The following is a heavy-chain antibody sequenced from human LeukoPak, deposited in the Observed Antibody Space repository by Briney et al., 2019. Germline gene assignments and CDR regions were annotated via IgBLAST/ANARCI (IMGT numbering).Heavy chain of an antibody. CDR3: ARPTPSFSSGWYNPYFGY. V-gene: IGHV3-30*04. J-gene: IGHJ4*02. Sequence: PGRSLRLSCAASGFTFSSYAMHWVRQAPGKGLDWVAVISYDGYNKYYADSVKGRFTISRDNSKNTLYLQMNSLRAEDTAVYYCARPTPSFSSGWYNPYFGYWGQGTLVTVSS. CDR1: GFTFSSYA. D-gene: IGHD6-19*01. CDR2: ISYDGYNK.